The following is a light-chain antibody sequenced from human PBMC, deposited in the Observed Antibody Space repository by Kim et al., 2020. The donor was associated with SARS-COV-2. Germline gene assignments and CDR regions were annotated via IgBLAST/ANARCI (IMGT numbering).Light chain of an antibody. CDR2: AAS. CDR3: QQSYSTPYT. V-gene: IGKV1-39*01. CDR1: QSISSY. Sequence: SAPVGDRVTITCRASQSISSYLNWYQQKPGKAPKCLSYAASSLQSGVPSRFSGSGSGTDFTLTISSLQPEDFATYYCQQSYSTPYTFGQGTKLEI. J-gene: IGKJ2*01.